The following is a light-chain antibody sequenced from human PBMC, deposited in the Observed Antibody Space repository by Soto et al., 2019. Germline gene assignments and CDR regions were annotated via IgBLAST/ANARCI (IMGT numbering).Light chain of an antibody. Sequence: QSALTQPASVSGSPGQSITISCTGSSSDVGSYNLVSWYQQHPGKAPKLMIYEGSKRPSGVSNRFSGSKSGNTDSLTISGLQAEDYADYYCCSYAGSSTDVVFGGGTKLTVL. CDR2: EGS. V-gene: IGLV2-23*01. J-gene: IGLJ2*01. CDR1: SSDVGSYNL. CDR3: CSYAGSSTDVV.